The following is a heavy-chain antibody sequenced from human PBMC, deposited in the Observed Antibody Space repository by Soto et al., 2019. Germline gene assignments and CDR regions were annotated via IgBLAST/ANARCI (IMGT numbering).Heavy chain of an antibody. V-gene: IGHV3-74*01. CDR3: VRDPDQYSYYGLDV. Sequence: EVQLVESGGDFVQPGGSLRLSCVASGFAFSSHWMYWVRQAPGKGLVWVSRINSDGTITTYADSVKGRFPISRDNAKNTLYLQMNSLRVEDTALYYCVRDPDQYSYYGLDVWGQGTTVIVS. CDR1: GFAFSSHW. CDR2: INSDGTIT. D-gene: IGHD2-15*01. J-gene: IGHJ6*02.